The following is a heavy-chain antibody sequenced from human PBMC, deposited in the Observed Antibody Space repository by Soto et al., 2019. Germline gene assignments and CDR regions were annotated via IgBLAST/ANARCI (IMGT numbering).Heavy chain of an antibody. Sequence: GGSLRLSCSASGFTFSSYAMSWVRQAPGKGLEWVSAISGSGGSTYYADSVKGRFTISRDNSKNTLYLQMNSLRAEDTAVYYCAKDLGQDVFLEWLLEDYWGQGTLVTVSS. CDR1: GFTFSSYA. CDR3: AKDLGQDVFLEWLLEDY. V-gene: IGHV3-23*01. J-gene: IGHJ4*02. D-gene: IGHD3-3*01. CDR2: ISGSGGST.